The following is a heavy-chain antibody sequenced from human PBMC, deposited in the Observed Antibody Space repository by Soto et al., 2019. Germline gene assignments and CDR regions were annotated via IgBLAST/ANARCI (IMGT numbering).Heavy chain of an antibody. D-gene: IGHD6-19*01. CDR3: ATWGGTSGWYPFAC. CDR1: GFTFSTAW. J-gene: IGHJ4*02. Sequence: EVQLVESGGGLVKPGGSLRLSCVASGFTFSTAWMSWVRLAPGTGLEWVGRIIHKAEGGTADYAAPVKGRFTISRDDSQSTLYLQMHNLNTDDTAIYYCATWGGTSGWYPFACWGQGTQVTVSS. CDR2: IIHKAEGGTA. V-gene: IGHV3-15*07.